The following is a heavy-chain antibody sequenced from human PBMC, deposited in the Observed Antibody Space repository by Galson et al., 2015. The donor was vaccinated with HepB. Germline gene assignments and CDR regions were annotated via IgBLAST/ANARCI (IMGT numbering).Heavy chain of an antibody. CDR3: AREMGYCSSTSCYADYYYYYMDV. CDR2: INPNSGGT. CDR1: GYTFTGYY. J-gene: IGHJ6*03. Sequence: SVKVSCKASGYTFTGYYMHWVRQAPGQGLEWMGRINPNSGGTNYAQKFQGRVTMTRDTSISTAYMELSRLRSDDTAVYYCAREMGYCSSTSCYADYYYYYMDVWGKGTTVTVSS. D-gene: IGHD2-2*01. V-gene: IGHV1-2*06.